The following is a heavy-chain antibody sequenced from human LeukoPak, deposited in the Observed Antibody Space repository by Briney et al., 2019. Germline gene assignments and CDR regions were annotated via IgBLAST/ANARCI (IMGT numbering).Heavy chain of an antibody. Sequence: PGGSLRLSCAASAFSISRYWMSWVRQAPGKGLEWVASIKEDGSDEYYVDSVKGRFTFSRDNAKNSLYLQMNSLRAEDTAVYYCASPIAAAGTPFDYWGQGTLVTVSS. J-gene: IGHJ4*02. CDR3: ASPIAAAGTPFDY. CDR2: IKEDGSDE. V-gene: IGHV3-7*03. CDR1: AFSISRYW. D-gene: IGHD6-13*01.